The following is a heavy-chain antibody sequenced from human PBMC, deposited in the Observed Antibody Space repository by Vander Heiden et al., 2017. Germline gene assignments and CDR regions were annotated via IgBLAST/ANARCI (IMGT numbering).Heavy chain of an antibody. J-gene: IGHJ5*02. CDR1: GGSFSGYY. CDR3: ARHSSAQTWFDP. D-gene: IGHD6-19*01. Sequence: QVQLQQWGAGLLKPSETLSLTCAVYGGSFSGYYWNWIRQPPGKGLEWIGEINHSGSTNYNPSLKSRVTISVDTSKNQFSLMLRSVTAADTAVYYCARHSSAQTWFDPWGQGTLVTVSS. V-gene: IGHV4-34*01. CDR2: INHSGST.